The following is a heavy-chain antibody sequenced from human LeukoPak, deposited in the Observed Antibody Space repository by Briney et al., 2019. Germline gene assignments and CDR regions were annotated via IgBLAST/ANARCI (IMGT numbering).Heavy chain of an antibody. V-gene: IGHV1-2*02. Sequence: ASVRVSCKASGYTFTGYYMHWVRQAPGQGLEWMGWINPNSGGTNYAQKFQGRVTMTRDTSISTAYMELSRLGSDDTAVYYCASHGNSSGWYGVYYYYGMDVWGQGTTVTVSS. CDR2: INPNSGGT. D-gene: IGHD6-19*01. CDR3: ASHGNSSGWYGVYYYYGMDV. CDR1: GYTFTGYY. J-gene: IGHJ6*02.